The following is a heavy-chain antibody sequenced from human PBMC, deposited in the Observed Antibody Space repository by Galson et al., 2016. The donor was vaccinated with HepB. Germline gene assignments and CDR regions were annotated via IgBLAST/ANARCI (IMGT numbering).Heavy chain of an antibody. Sequence: SETLSLTCIVSGGSVRSDDHYWNLIRQSPGRGPEWIGYIYYSGVTNYSPSLESRITRSIDTSKNQFSLKLRSLTAADTAVYYCARCGARDYYGSSGPYFATWGQGTLVTVSS. CDR3: ARCGARDYYGSSGPYFAT. J-gene: IGHJ5*02. CDR2: IYYSGVT. D-gene: IGHD3-22*01. CDR1: GGSVRSDDHY. V-gene: IGHV4-61*08.